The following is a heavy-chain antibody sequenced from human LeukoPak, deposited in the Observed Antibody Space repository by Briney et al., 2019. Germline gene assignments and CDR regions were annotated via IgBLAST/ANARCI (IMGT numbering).Heavy chain of an antibody. CDR1: GFSFSGYY. Sequence: PSETLSLTCAVYGFSFSGYYLTWVRQPPGKGLEWIGEINHGGSTNYNPSLKSRVTIAVNTCTNQFSLKLRAVTAADTAVYYCPRGAKLDYWYFDLWGRGTLVTVSS. J-gene: IGHJ2*01. CDR2: INHGGST. CDR3: PRGAKLDYWYFDL. V-gene: IGHV4-34*01. D-gene: IGHD1-1*01.